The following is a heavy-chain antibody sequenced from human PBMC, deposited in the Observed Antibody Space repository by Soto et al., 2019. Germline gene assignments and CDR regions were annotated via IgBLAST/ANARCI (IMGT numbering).Heavy chain of an antibody. CDR3: SKLYGSSGYYYGALDY. V-gene: IGHV3-23*01. J-gene: IGHJ4*02. CDR2: ISGSGGST. D-gene: IGHD3-22*01. CDR1: GFTFSSYA. Sequence: GGSLRLSCAASGFTFSSYAMSWVRQAPGKGLEWVSAISGSGGSTYYADSVKGRFTISRDNSKNTLYLQMNSLRAEDTAVYYCSKLYGSSGYYYGALDYWGQGTLVTVSS.